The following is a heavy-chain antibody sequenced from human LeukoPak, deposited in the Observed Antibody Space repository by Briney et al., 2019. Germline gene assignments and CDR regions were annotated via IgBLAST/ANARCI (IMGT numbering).Heavy chain of an antibody. CDR1: GYTFTGYY. CDR2: INPNIGGT. CDR3: AREALSLDTAMVLYFDY. J-gene: IGHJ4*02. D-gene: IGHD5-18*01. V-gene: IGHV1-2*02. Sequence: ASVKVSCKASGYTFTGYYMHWVRQAQGQGIEGMGWINPNIGGTNYAQKFQGRLTMTRDTSISTAYMELSRLRSDDTAVYYCAREALSLDTAMVLYFDYWGQGTLVTVSS.